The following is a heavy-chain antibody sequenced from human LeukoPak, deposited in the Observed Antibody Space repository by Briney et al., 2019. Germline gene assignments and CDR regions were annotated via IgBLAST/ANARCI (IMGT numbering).Heavy chain of an antibody. CDR1: GYTFTGHY. V-gene: IGHV1-2*02. J-gene: IGHJ3*02. D-gene: IGHD6-13*01. CDR2: ISPNSGDT. Sequence: GASVKASCKASGYTFTGHYMQWVRQAPGQGLEGMGWISPNSGDTLHAQKFQGRVTMASDTSINTAYMELSNLRSDDTAVYYCARARQGAGTYAFDIWGQGTMVTVSS. CDR3: ARARQGAGTYAFDI.